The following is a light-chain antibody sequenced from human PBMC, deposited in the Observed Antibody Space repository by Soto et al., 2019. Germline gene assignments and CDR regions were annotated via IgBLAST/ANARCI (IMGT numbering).Light chain of an antibody. CDR3: SSYTSSTNYV. J-gene: IGLJ1*01. CDR1: SIDIAPYNY. Sequence: QSALTQPASVSGSPGQSLTISGTGTSIDIAPYNYVSWYQQHPGKAPKLIIYEASYRPSGISNRFSGSKSGNTASLTISGLQAEDEADYYCSSYTSSTNYVFGTGTKVTVL. V-gene: IGLV2-14*01. CDR2: EAS.